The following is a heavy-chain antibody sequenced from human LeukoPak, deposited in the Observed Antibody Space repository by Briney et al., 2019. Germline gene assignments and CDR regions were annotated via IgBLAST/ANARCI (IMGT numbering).Heavy chain of an antibody. CDR1: GFTFSSYA. CDR2: ISGSGGST. CDR3: AKFGNSQYCSSTSCPFDH. D-gene: IGHD2-2*01. V-gene: IGHV3-23*01. Sequence: GGSLRLSCAASGFTFSSYAMSWVRQAPGKGLEWVSAISGSGGSTYYADSVKGRFTISRDNSKNTLYLQMNSLRAEDTAVYYCAKFGNSQYCSSTSCPFDHWGQGTLVTVSS. J-gene: IGHJ4*02.